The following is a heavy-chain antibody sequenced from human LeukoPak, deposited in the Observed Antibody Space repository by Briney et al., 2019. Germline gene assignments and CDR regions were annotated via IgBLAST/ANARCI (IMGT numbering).Heavy chain of an antibody. CDR3: ARRDWGQYYFDY. D-gene: IGHD7-27*01. CDR2: IYYSGST. Sequence: PSQTLSLTCTVSGGSISSGTYYWGWIRQPPGKGLEWIGSIYYSGSTYYNPSLKSRVTISVDASKNQFSLKLSSVTAADTAVYYCARRDWGQYYFDYWGQGTLVTVSS. CDR1: GGSISSGTYY. J-gene: IGHJ4*02. V-gene: IGHV4-39*01.